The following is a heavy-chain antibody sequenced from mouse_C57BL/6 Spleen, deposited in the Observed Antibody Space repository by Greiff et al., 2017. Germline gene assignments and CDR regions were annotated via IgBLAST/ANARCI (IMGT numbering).Heavy chain of an antibody. Sequence: QVQLQQPGAELVRPGSSVKLSCKASGYTFTSYWMDWVKQRPGQGLEWIGNIYPFDRETHYNQKFKDKATLTVDKSSSTAYMQLSSLTSEDSAVYYCAREDYYGSSHYAMDYWGQGTSVTVSS. CDR2: IYPFDRET. CDR3: AREDYYGSSHYAMDY. V-gene: IGHV1-61*01. D-gene: IGHD1-1*01. J-gene: IGHJ4*01. CDR1: GYTFTSYW.